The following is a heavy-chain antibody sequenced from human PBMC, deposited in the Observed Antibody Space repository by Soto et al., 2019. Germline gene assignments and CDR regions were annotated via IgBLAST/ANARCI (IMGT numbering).Heavy chain of an antibody. CDR3: ARAINGTRGLIGY. V-gene: IGHV1-2*04. D-gene: IGHD1-7*01. CDR1: GYTFTGYY. CDR2: INPNSGGT. Sequence: GASVKVSCKASGYTFTGYYMHWVRQAPGQGLEWMGWINPNSGGTNYAQKFQGWVTMTRDTSISTAYMELSRLRSDDTAVYYCARAINGTRGLIGYWGQGTLVTV. J-gene: IGHJ4*02.